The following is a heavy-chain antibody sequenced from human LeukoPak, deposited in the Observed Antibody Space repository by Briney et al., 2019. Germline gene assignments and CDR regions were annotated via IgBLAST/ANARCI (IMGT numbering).Heavy chain of an antibody. J-gene: IGHJ6*03. V-gene: IGHV3-30*02. CDR3: AKPGQGTYYYYYMDV. CDR1: GFTFSSYG. Sequence: GGSLRLSCAASGFTFSSYGMHWVRQAPGKGLEWVAFIRYDGSNKYYADSVKGRFTISRDNSKNTLYLQMNSLRAEDTAVYYCAKPGQGTYYYYYMDVWGKGTTVTVSS. D-gene: IGHD1-7*01. CDR2: IRYDGSNK.